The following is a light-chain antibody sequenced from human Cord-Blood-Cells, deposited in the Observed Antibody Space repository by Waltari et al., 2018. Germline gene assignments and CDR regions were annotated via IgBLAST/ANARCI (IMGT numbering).Light chain of an antibody. CDR2: EVS. V-gene: IGLV2-8*01. J-gene: IGLJ3*02. Sequence: QSALTQPPSASGSPGQSVTISCTGTSSDVGGYNYVSWYQQHPGKAPQLMIYEVSKRPSGVPHRFSGSKSGNTASLTVSGLQAEDEADYYCSSYAGSNNWVFGGGTKLTVL. CDR1: SSDVGGYNY. CDR3: SSYAGSNNWV.